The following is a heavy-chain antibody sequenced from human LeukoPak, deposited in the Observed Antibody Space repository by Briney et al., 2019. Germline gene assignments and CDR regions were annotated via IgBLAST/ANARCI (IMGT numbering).Heavy chain of an antibody. D-gene: IGHD4-23*01. CDR3: AREYGGFDY. J-gene: IGHJ4*02. V-gene: IGHV3-21*01. CDR1: GLIFSSYS. Sequence: GGSLRLSCAAPGLIFSSYSMNWVRQAPGKGLEWVSSISSSSSYIDCADSVKGRFTISRDNAKNSLYLQMNSLRAEDTAVYYCAREYGGFDYWGQGTLVTVSS. CDR2: ISSSSSYI.